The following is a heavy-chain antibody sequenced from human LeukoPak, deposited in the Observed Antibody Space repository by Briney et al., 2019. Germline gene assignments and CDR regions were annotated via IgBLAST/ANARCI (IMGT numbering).Heavy chain of an antibody. Sequence: GGSLRLSCAASGFTFSSYWMHWVRQAPGKGLPWVSRISESGGSTYYADSVKGRFTISRDNSKNTVYLQMSSLRAEDTAVYYCAKIDGYNARSFDNWGQGTLVTVSS. CDR1: GFTFSSYW. CDR3: AKIDGYNARSFDN. D-gene: IGHD5-24*01. V-gene: IGHV3-23*01. J-gene: IGHJ4*02. CDR2: ISESGGST.